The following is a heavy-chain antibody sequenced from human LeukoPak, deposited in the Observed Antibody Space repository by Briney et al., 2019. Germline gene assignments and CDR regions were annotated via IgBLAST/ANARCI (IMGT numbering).Heavy chain of an antibody. D-gene: IGHD3-3*01. Sequence: SETLSLTCAVSGGSISSGGYSWSWIRQPLGKGLEWIGYIYHSGSTYYNPSLKSRVTISVDRSKNQFSLKLSSVTAADTAVYYCARSYYDFWSGYYPRWFDPWGQGTLVTVSS. J-gene: IGHJ5*02. V-gene: IGHV4-30-2*01. CDR1: GGSISSGGYS. CDR2: IYHSGST. CDR3: ARSYYDFWSGYYPRWFDP.